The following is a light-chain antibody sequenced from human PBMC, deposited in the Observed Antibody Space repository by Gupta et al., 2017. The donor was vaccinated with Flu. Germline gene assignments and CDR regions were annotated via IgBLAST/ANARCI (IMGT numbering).Light chain of an antibody. V-gene: IGKV3-20*01. Sequence: EIVLTQSPGTLSLSPGERATLSCRASQRVSSSYLAWYQQKPGQAPRLLIYGASSRATGIPDRFSGSGPGTDFTLTISRLEPEDFAVYYCQQYGSSPRTFGQGTRLEIK. CDR1: QRVSSSY. CDR3: QQYGSSPRT. CDR2: GAS. J-gene: IGKJ5*01.